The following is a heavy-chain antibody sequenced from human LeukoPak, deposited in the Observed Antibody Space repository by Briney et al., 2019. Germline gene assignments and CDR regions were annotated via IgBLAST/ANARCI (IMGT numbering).Heavy chain of an antibody. V-gene: IGHV3-64*01. CDR2: ISSNGDST. CDR1: GFTFSSYA. CDR3: ARAPRIGGTYSYYYYGMDV. D-gene: IGHD1-26*01. J-gene: IGHJ6*02. Sequence: GGSLRLTCAASGFTFSSYAMHWVRQAPGKGLEYVSAISSNGDSTYYANSVKGRFTISRDNSKNTLYLQMGSLRAEDMAVYYCARAPRIGGTYSYYYYGMDVWGQGTTVTVSS.